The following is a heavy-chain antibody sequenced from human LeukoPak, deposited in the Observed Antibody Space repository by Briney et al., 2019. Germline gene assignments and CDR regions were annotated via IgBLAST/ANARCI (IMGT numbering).Heavy chain of an antibody. CDR1: GGSISSYY. V-gene: IGHV4-4*07. CDR2: IYTSGST. Sequence: SETLSLTCTVSGGSISSYYWGWIRQPAGKGLEWIGRIYTSGSTNYNPSLKSRVTMSVDTSKNQFSLKLSSVTAADTAVYYCARESFRYFDWLFPFPNWFDPWGQGTLVTVSS. J-gene: IGHJ5*02. CDR3: ARESFRYFDWLFPFPNWFDP. D-gene: IGHD3-9*01.